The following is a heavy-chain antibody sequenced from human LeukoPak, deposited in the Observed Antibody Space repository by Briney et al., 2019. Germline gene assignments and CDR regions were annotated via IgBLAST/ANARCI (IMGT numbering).Heavy chain of an antibody. D-gene: IGHD6-19*01. J-gene: IGHJ4*02. V-gene: IGHV4-34*01. CDR3: ARHTGQWLVRQGCDY. CDR1: GFTFSSYA. Sequence: GSLRLSCAASGFTFSSYAMSWVRQAPGKGLEWIGEINHSGSTNYNPSLKSRVTISVDTSKNQFSLKLSSVTAADTAVYYCARHTGQWLVRQGCDYWGQGTLVTVSS. CDR2: INHSGST.